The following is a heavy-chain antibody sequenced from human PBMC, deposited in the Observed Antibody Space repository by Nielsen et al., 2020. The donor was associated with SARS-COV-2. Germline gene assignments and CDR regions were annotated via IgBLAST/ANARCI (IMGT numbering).Heavy chain of an antibody. CDR2: INPSGGST. CDR1: GYTFTSYY. V-gene: IGHV1-46*01. CDR3: ARVQGSYCYYYYYGMDV. Sequence: ASVKVSCKASGYTFTSYYMHWVRQAPGQGLEWMGIINPSGGSTSYAQKFQGRVTMTRDTSTSTVYMELSSLRSEDTAVYYCARVQGSYCYYYYYGMDVWGQGTTVTVSS. D-gene: IGHD5-18*01. J-gene: IGHJ6*02.